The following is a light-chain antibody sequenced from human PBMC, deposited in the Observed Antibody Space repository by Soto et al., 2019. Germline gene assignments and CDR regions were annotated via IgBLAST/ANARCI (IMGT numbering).Light chain of an antibody. CDR3: HQYGSSPLT. CDR1: QSVSSSY. CDR2: GAS. V-gene: IGKV3-20*01. J-gene: IGKJ4*01. Sequence: EIVLTQSPGTLSLSPGERATLSCRASQSVSSSYLTWYQQKPVQAPRLLICGASSSATGIPDRFSASGSGTDFTLTISRLEPEDFAVYYCHQYGSSPLTFGGGTKVEIK.